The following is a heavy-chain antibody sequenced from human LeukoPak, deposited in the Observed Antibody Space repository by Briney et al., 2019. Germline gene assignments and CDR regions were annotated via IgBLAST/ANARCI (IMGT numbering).Heavy chain of an antibody. CDR2: ISSTGGTT. Sequence: GGSLRLSCAASGITFSSYGMSWVRQAPGKGLEWVSSISSTGGTTYYADSVKGRFTISRDNSKNTLYLQMNSLRAEDTAVYYCAWRGYSYGPLSYWGQGTLVTVSS. CDR3: AWRGYSYGPLSY. J-gene: IGHJ4*02. V-gene: IGHV3-23*01. D-gene: IGHD5-18*01. CDR1: GITFSSYG.